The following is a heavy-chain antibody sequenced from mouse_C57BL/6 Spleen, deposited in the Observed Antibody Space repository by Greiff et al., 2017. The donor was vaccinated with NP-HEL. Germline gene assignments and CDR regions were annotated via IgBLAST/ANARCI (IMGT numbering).Heavy chain of an antibody. V-gene: IGHV1-80*01. J-gene: IGHJ4*01. CDR1: GYAFSSYW. CDR2: IYPGDGDT. CDR3: AREEAMDY. Sequence: QVHVKQSGAELVKPGASVKISCKASGYAFSSYWMNWVKQRPGKGLEWIGQIYPGDGDTNYNGKFKGKATLTADKSSSTAYMQLSSLTSEDSAVYFCAREEAMDYWGQGTSVTVSS.